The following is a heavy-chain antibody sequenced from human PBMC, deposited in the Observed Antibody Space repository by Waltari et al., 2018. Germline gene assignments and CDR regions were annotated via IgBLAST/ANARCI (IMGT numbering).Heavy chain of an antibody. CDR3: AGWDPTVTTGSFDY. D-gene: IGHD4-17*01. J-gene: IGHJ4*02. CDR1: GYSISSGYY. Sequence: QVQLQESGPGLVKPSETLSLTCAVSGYSISSGYYWGWIRQPPGKGLEWIGSIYHSGSTYYNPSLKSRVTISVDTSKNQFSLKLSSVTAADTAVYYCAGWDPTVTTGSFDYWGQGTLVTVSS. CDR2: IYHSGST. V-gene: IGHV4-38-2*01.